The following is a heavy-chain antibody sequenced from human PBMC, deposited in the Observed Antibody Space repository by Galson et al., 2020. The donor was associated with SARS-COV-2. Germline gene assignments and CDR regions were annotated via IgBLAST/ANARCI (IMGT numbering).Heavy chain of an antibody. Sequence: ASVQVSCKASGYTFTGYYMHWVRQAPGQGLEWMGWINPNSGGTNYAQKFQGRVTMTRDTSISTAYMELSRLRSDDTAVYYCARYSGSHDAFDIWGQGTMVTVSS. J-gene: IGHJ3*02. CDR3: ARYSGSHDAFDI. CDR2: INPNSGGT. V-gene: IGHV1-2*02. CDR1: GYTFTGYY. D-gene: IGHD1-26*01.